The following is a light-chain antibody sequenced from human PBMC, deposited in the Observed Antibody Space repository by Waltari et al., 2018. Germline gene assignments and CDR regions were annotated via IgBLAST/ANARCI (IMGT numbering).Light chain of an antibody. Sequence: SYELTQPPSVSVSPGQTASITCSGDKLGDKYVCWYQQKPGQSPVLVMYQDKKRPSGIPERCSGSNSGNTATLTISGTQAADEADYYCQAWDNSFVLFGGGTKLTVL. V-gene: IGLV3-1*01. J-gene: IGLJ2*01. CDR2: QDK. CDR1: KLGDKY. CDR3: QAWDNSFVL.